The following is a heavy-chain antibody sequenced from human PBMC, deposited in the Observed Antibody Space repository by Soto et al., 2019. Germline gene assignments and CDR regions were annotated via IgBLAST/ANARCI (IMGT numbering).Heavy chain of an antibody. CDR3: AKARCSATNCYVPDY. V-gene: IGHV3-23*01. J-gene: IGHJ4*02. CDR1: GFTFSTYT. D-gene: IGHD2-2*01. CDR2: ISGSGGSP. Sequence: GGSLRLSCAASGFTFSTYTMSWVRRAPGKGLEWVSAISGSGGSPSYADSVQGRFSISRDNPKKTLYLQMNSLRAEDTAVYYCAKARCSATNCYVPDYWGQGTLVTAPQ.